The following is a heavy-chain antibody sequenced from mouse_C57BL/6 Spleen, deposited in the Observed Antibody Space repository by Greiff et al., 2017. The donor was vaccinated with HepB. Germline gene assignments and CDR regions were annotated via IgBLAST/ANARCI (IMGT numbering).Heavy chain of an antibody. V-gene: IGHV1-55*01. CDR3: ARKGDDYLEDY. D-gene: IGHD2-4*01. CDR1: GYNFTSYW. CDR2: IYPGSGST. Sequence: QVQLQQPGAELVKPGASVKMSCKASGYNFTSYWITWVKQRPGQGLEWIGDIYPGSGSTNYNEKFKSKATLTVDTSSSTAYMQLSSLTSEDSAVYYCARKGDDYLEDYWGQGTTLTVSS. J-gene: IGHJ2*01.